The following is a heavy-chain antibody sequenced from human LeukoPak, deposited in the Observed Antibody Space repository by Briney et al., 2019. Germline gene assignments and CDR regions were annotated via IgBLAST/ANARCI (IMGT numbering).Heavy chain of an antibody. Sequence: SETLSLTCTVSGGSISSYYWSWIRQPPGKGLEWIGYIYYSGSTYYNPSLKSRVTISVDTSKNQFSLKLSSVTAADTAVYYCAMSNPVVTPTSFDYWGQGTLVTVSS. CDR1: GGSISSYY. CDR3: AMSNPVVTPTSFDY. CDR2: IYYSGST. V-gene: IGHV4-59*12. J-gene: IGHJ4*02. D-gene: IGHD4-23*01.